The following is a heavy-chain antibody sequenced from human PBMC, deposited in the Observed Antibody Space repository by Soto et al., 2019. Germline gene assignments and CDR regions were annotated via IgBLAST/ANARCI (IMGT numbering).Heavy chain of an antibody. J-gene: IGHJ6*04. V-gene: IGHV2-26*01. CDR1: GFSVSNARMG. CDR3: ARLDPGYYDFMDV. Sequence: QVTLKESGPVLVKPTETLTLTCTVSGFSVSNARMGVSWIRQPPGKALEWLAHIFSNDEKSYSTSLKSRLTISKVTSKSQVVLTMTNMNPVDTATYYCARLDPGYYDFMDVWGKGTTVTVSS. D-gene: IGHD3-3*01. CDR2: IFSNDEK.